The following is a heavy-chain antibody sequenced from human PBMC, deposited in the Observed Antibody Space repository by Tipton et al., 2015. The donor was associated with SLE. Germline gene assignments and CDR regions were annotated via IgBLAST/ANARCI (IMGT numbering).Heavy chain of an antibody. V-gene: IGHV1-18*01. CDR2: ISAYNGNT. D-gene: IGHD6-13*01. CDR1: GYTFSNYG. CDR3: ARGGVRQQLAVYYYYPLDV. Sequence: QLVQSGAEVKKPGASVKVSCKASGYTFSNYGISWVRQAPGQGLEWMGWISAYNGNTNYAQKVQGRVTMARDTSTSTAYMELRSLRSDDTAVYYCARGGVRQQLAVYYYYPLDVWGPGTAVTVSS. J-gene: IGHJ6*01.